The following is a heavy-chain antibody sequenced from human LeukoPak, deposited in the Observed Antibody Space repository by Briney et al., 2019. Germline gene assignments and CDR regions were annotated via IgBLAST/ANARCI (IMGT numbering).Heavy chain of an antibody. Sequence: SETLSLTCTVSGGSLTSYYWSWIRQPPGKGLEWIGYIYYSGSTNYNPSLKSRVTISVDTSKNQFSLKLTSVTAADTAVYYCASGVTQSRYFDYWGQGTLVTVSS. D-gene: IGHD2-21*02. CDR1: GGSLTSYY. J-gene: IGHJ4*02. CDR2: IYYSGST. V-gene: IGHV4-59*08. CDR3: ASGVTQSRYFDY.